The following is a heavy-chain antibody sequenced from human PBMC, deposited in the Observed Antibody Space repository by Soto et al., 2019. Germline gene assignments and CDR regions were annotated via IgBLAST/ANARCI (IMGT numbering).Heavy chain of an antibody. CDR3: ARGGRTYSSSWSSVYY. CDR2: INHSGST. Sequence: SETLSLTCAVYGGSFSGYYWSWIRQPPGKGLEWIGEINHSGSTNYNPSLKSRVTISVDTSKNQFSLKLSSVTAADTAVYYCARGGRTYSSSWSSVYYWGQGTLGTVSS. D-gene: IGHD6-13*01. V-gene: IGHV4-34*01. CDR1: GGSFSGYY. J-gene: IGHJ4*02.